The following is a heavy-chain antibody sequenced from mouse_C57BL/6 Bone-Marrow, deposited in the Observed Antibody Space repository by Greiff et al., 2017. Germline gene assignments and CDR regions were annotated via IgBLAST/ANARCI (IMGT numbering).Heavy chain of an antibody. CDR2: IRLKSDNYAT. CDR1: GFTFSNYW. J-gene: IGHJ4*01. CDR3: TDYYGSSYDAMDY. Sequence: LQQSGGGLVQPGGSMKLSCVASGFTFSNYWMNWVRQSPEKGLEWVAQIRLKSDNYATHYAESVKGRFTISRDDSKSSVYLQMNNLRAEDTGIYYCTDYYGSSYDAMDYWGQGTSVTVSS. D-gene: IGHD1-1*01. V-gene: IGHV6-3*01.